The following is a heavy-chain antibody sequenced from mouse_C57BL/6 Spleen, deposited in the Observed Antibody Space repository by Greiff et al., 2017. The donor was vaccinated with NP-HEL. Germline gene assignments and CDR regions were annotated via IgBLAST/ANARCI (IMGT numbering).Heavy chain of an antibody. CDR2: INPSTGGT. V-gene: IGHV1-42*01. D-gene: IGHD3-2*02. J-gene: IGHJ3*01. CDR1: GYSFTGYY. CDR3: ARYSSGYWFAY. Sequence: DVQLQESGPELVKPGASVKISCKASGYSFTGYYMNWVKQSPEKSLEWIGEINPSTGGTTYNQKFKAKATLTVDKSSSTAYMQLKSLTSEDSAVYYCARYSSGYWFAYWGQGTLVTVSA.